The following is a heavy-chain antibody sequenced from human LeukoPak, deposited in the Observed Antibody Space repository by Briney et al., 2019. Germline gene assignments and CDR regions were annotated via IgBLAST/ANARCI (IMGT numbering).Heavy chain of an antibody. CDR3: AKGEYDSSLWNAFNI. D-gene: IGHD3-22*01. Sequence: GGSLRLSCAASGFTVSSNYMTRVRQAPGKGPEWVSVIHTGGSTYHADSVKGRFTISRDNSKNTVSLQMNSLRVEDTAVYYCAKGEYDSSLWNAFNIWGQGTMVTVSS. J-gene: IGHJ3*02. V-gene: IGHV3-66*02. CDR2: IHTGGST. CDR1: GFTVSSNY.